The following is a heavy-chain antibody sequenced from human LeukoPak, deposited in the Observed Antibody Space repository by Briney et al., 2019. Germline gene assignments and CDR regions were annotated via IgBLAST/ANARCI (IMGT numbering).Heavy chain of an antibody. Sequence: GGSLRLSCAASGLTFSNYGIHWVRQTPGKGLEWVAVISYDGYNKYYADSVKGRSTISRDNPRNTVYLQMNSLTPEDTAVYYCAHGRFSGTSPPDYWGQGTLVTVSS. V-gene: IGHV3-30*03. CDR3: AHGRFSGTSPPDY. J-gene: IGHJ4*02. CDR1: GLTFSNYG. CDR2: ISYDGYNK. D-gene: IGHD1-26*01.